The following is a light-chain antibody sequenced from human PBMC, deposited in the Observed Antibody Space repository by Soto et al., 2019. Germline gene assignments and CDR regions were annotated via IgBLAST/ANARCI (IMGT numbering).Light chain of an antibody. CDR3: SSYTSSSTRV. V-gene: IGLV2-14*01. Sequence: QSALTQPASVSGSPGQSITISCTGTSSDVGGYNYVSWYQQHPGKAPKLMIYEVSHRPSGVSNRFSGSKSDNTASLTISGLHAEDEADYYCSSYTSSSTRVFVTGTKLTVL. J-gene: IGLJ1*01. CDR1: SSDVGGYNY. CDR2: EVS.